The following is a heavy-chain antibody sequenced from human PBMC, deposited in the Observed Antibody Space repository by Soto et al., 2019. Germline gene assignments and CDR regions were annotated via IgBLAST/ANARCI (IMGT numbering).Heavy chain of an antibody. V-gene: IGHV3-30*18. CDR2: ISYDGSNK. CDR1: GFTFSSYG. J-gene: IGHJ6*03. CDR3: AKVWWLRFMYYYYYMDV. D-gene: IGHD5-12*01. Sequence: GGSLRLSCAASGFTFSSYGMHWVRQAPGKGLEWVAVISYDGSNKYYADSVKGRFTISRDNSKNTLYLQMNSLRAEDTAVYYCAKVWWLRFMYYYYYMDVWGKGTTVTVSS.